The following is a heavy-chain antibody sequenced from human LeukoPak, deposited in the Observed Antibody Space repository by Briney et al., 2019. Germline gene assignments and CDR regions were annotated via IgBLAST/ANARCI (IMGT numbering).Heavy chain of an antibody. J-gene: IGHJ6*03. CDR2: TYYRSKWYH. D-gene: IGHD5-18*01. V-gene: IGHV6-1*01. Sequence: SQTLSLTCAISGDSVSSNSAAWNWIRQSPSRGLEWLERTYYRSKWYHDYAVSVKSRITFNPDTSKNQFSLQLNSVTPEDTAVHYCARATYSYGYVNFYYYMDVWGKGTTVSVSS. CDR1: GDSVSSNSAA. CDR3: ARATYSYGYVNFYYYMDV.